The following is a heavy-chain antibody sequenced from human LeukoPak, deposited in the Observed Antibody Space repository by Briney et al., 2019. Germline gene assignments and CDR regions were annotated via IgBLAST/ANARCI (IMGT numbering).Heavy chain of an antibody. J-gene: IGHJ6*03. Sequence: PGGSLRLSCAASGFTFSNAWMSWVRQAPGKGLEWVGRIKSKTDGGTTDYAAPVKGRFTISRDDSKNTLYLQMNSLKTEDTAVYYCTTGFWSGRSYYYYYMDVWGKGTTVTVSS. CDR3: TTGFWSGRSYYYYYMDV. V-gene: IGHV3-15*01. CDR1: GFTFSNAW. D-gene: IGHD3-3*01. CDR2: IKSKTDGGTT.